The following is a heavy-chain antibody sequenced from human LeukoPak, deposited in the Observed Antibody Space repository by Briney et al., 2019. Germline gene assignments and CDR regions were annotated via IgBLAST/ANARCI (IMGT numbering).Heavy chain of an antibody. V-gene: IGHV3-30-3*01. J-gene: IGHJ6*02. Sequence: PGRSLRLSCAASGFTFSSYAMHWVRQAPGKGLEWVAVISYDGSNKYYADSVKGRFTISRDNSKNTLYLQMNSLRAEDTAVYYCARDVDGYNDHGPHYYYGMDVWGQGTTVTVSS. D-gene: IGHD5-24*01. CDR1: GFTFSSYA. CDR3: ARDVDGYNDHGPHYYYGMDV. CDR2: ISYDGSNK.